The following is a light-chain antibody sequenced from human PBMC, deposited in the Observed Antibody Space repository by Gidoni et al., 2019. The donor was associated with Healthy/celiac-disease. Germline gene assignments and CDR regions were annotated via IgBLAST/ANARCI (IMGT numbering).Light chain of an antibody. Sequence: DTVMTQSLLSLPVTPGEPASISCTSSQSPLHSNGYNYLDWYLQKPGQSPQLLIYLGSNRASGVPDRFSGSGSGTDFTLKISRVEAEDVGVYYCMQALQTPVTFGQGTRLEIK. V-gene: IGKV2-28*01. CDR1: QSPLHSNGYNY. J-gene: IGKJ5*01. CDR2: LGS. CDR3: MQALQTPVT.